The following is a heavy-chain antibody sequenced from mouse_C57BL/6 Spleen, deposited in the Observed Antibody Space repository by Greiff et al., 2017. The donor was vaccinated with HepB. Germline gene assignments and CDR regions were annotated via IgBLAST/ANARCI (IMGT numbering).Heavy chain of an antibody. Sequence: QVQLQQSGPELVKPGASVKISCKASGYAFSSSWMNWVKQRPGKGLEWIGRIYPGDGDTNYNGKFKGKATLTADKASSTAYMQLSSLTSEDSAVYFCARAYYYGSSYVYAMDYWGQGTSVTVSS. CDR3: ARAYYYGSSYVYAMDY. J-gene: IGHJ4*01. CDR1: GYAFSSSW. CDR2: IYPGDGDT. D-gene: IGHD1-1*01. V-gene: IGHV1-82*01.